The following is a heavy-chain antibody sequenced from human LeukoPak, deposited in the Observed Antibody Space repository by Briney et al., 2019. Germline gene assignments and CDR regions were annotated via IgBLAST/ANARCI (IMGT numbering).Heavy chain of an antibody. V-gene: IGHV4-39*07. Sequence: SETLSLTCTVSGGSISSSSYYWGWIRQPPGTGLEWIGSIYYSGSTYYNPSLKSRVTISVDTSKNQFSLKLSSVTAADTAVYYCARGSKAMVRGVIHPNWFDPWGQGTLVTVSS. CDR1: GGSISSSSYY. CDR2: IYYSGST. CDR3: ARGSKAMVRGVIHPNWFDP. D-gene: IGHD3-10*01. J-gene: IGHJ5*02.